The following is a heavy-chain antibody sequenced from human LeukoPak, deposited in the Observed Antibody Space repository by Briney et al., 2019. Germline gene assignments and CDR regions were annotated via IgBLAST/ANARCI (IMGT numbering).Heavy chain of an antibody. V-gene: IGHV3-23*01. CDR3: ARAMMVVDAFDI. CDR1: GFTFSSYA. Sequence: GGSLRLSCAASGFTFSSYAMSWVRQAPGKGLEWVSAISGSGGSTYYADSVKGRFTISRDNSKNTLYLQMNSLRAEDTAVYYCARAMMVVDAFDIWGQGTMVTVSS. CDR2: ISGSGGST. J-gene: IGHJ3*02. D-gene: IGHD3-10*01.